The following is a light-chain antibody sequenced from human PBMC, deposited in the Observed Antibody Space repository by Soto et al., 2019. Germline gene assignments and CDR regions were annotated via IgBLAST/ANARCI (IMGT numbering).Light chain of an antibody. Sequence: QSALTQPPSVSGSPGQSITISCTGTSSNVGGYNYVSWYQQHPGKAPKLMIYDVSSRPSGVSNCFSGSKSGNTASLTISGFQAEDEADYYGSSYTSSSTYVFGTGTKLTVL. J-gene: IGLJ1*01. V-gene: IGLV2-14*01. CDR3: SSYTSSSTYV. CDR1: SSNVGGYNY. CDR2: DVS.